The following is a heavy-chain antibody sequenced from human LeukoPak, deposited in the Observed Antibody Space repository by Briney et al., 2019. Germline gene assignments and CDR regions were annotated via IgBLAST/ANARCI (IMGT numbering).Heavy chain of an antibody. D-gene: IGHD3-3*01. Sequence: SETLSLTCTVSGGSISSYYWSWIRQPARKGLEWIGRIYTSGSTNYNPSLKSRVTMSVDTSKNQFSLKLSSVTAADTAVYYCARDVYYDFWSGYLYGMDVWGQGTTVTVSS. V-gene: IGHV4-4*07. CDR1: GGSISSYY. CDR2: IYTSGST. J-gene: IGHJ6*02. CDR3: ARDVYYDFWSGYLYGMDV.